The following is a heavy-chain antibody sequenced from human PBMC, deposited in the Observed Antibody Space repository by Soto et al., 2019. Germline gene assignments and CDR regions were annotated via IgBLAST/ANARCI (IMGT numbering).Heavy chain of an antibody. CDR3: AKDSPGYVHWLLSGGMDV. CDR2: ISYDGSNQ. D-gene: IGHD3-9*01. CDR1: GFTFSTYG. V-gene: IGHV3-30*18. Sequence: QVQLVESGGGVVQPGKSLRLSCAASGFTFSTYGMHWVRQAPGKGLEWVAVISYDGSNQYYADSVKGRFTISRDNSKNTLYLQMNSLTAEDTAVYYCAKDSPGYVHWLLSGGMDVWGQGTTVTVSS. J-gene: IGHJ6*02.